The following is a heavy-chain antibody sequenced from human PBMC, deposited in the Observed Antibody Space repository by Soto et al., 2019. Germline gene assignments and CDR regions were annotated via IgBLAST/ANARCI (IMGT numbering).Heavy chain of an antibody. Sequence: QVQLQESGPGLVKPSGTLSLTCTVSGGSISSHNWWHWVRQSPGQGLEWIGEIHHSGNTNYSPSLKSRVTLSIEQSKNQFFLSLTSVTAADTALYYCARETVAGTYQGFDYWGQGTLVTVSS. CDR1: GGSISSHNW. D-gene: IGHD6-19*01. CDR2: IHHSGNT. CDR3: ARETVAGTYQGFDY. J-gene: IGHJ4*02. V-gene: IGHV4-4*02.